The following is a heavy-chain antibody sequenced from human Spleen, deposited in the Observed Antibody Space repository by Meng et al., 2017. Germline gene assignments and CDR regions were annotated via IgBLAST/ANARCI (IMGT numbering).Heavy chain of an antibody. V-gene: IGHV4-61*02. CDR3: ARDHYGDLWYFDL. D-gene: IGHD4-17*01. Sequence: SETLSLTCTVSGGSISSGSYYWSWIRQPAGKGLEWIGRIYTSGSTNYNPSLKSRVTISVDTSKNQFSLTLSSVTAADTAVYYCARDHYGDLWYFDLWGRGTLVTVSS. J-gene: IGHJ2*01. CDR2: IYTSGST. CDR1: GGSISSGSYY.